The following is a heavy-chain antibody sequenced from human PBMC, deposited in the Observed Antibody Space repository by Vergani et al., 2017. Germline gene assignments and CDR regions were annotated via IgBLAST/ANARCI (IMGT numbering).Heavy chain of an antibody. CDR2: ISGSGGST. J-gene: IGHJ4*02. V-gene: IGHV3-23*01. CDR3: AKESLVVPAAQGSYFDY. Sequence: EVQLLESGGGLVQPGGSLRLSCAASGFTFSSYAMSWVRQAPGKGLEWVSAISGSGGSTYYADSVKGRFTISRDNSKNTLYLQMNSLRAEDTAVYYCAKESLVVPAAQGSYFDYWGQGTLVTVSS. CDR1: GFTFSSYA. D-gene: IGHD2-2*01.